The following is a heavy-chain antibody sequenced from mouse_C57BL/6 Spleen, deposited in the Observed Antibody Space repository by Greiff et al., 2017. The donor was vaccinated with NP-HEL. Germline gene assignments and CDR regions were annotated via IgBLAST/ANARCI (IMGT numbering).Heavy chain of an antibody. J-gene: IGHJ4*01. V-gene: IGHV1-9*01. Sequence: LVESGAELMKPGASVKLSCKATGYTFTGYWIEWVKQRPGHGLEWVGEILPGSGSTNYNEKFKGKATFTADTSSNTANMQRSSLTTEDSALYYCARNDQLGPLAMDYWGQGTSVTVSS. D-gene: IGHD4-1*02. CDR1: GYTFTGYW. CDR2: ILPGSGST. CDR3: ARNDQLGPLAMDY.